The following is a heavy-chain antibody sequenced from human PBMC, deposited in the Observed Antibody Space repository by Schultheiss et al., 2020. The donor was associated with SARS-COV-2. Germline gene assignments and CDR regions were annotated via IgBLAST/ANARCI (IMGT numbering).Heavy chain of an antibody. CDR1: GFTFNNYA. Sequence: GGSLRLSCVASGFTFNNYAMHWVRQAPGKGLEWVAVISYDGSNKYYADSVKGRFTISRDNSKNTLYLQMNSLRAEDTAVYYCARAYCGGDCYSGYWGQGTLVTVSS. CDR3: ARAYCGGDCYSGY. D-gene: IGHD2-21*01. V-gene: IGHV3-30-3*01. J-gene: IGHJ4*02. CDR2: ISYDGSNK.